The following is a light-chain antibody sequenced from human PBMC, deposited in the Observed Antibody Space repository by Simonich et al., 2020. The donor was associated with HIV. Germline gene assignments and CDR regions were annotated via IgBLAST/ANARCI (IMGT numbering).Light chain of an antibody. J-gene: IGLJ3*02. V-gene: IGLV2-23*01. CDR1: SSDVGGYTL. CDR2: EGS. CDR3: CSYAGSGTWV. Sequence: QSALTQPASVSGSPGQSITISCTGTSSDVGGYTLVSWFQQHPGKAPKIMIYEGSQRPSGVSNRFSGSKSGNTASLTISGLQAEDEADYYCCSYAGSGTWVFGGGTKLTVL.